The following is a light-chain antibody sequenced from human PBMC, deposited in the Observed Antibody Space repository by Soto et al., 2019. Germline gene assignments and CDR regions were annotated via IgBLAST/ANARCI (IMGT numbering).Light chain of an antibody. Sequence: ETVLTQSPATFSVSPGERATLSGRASQSIGSKLAWYQQRPGQPPRLLIYGASTRATGVPARFSGSGNGTDVTITINRRQSECLALYYCKQYNKWTVFTLSPGTKGDMK. J-gene: IGKJ3*01. CDR1: QSIGSK. V-gene: IGKV3-15*01. CDR2: GAS. CDR3: KQYNKWTVFT.